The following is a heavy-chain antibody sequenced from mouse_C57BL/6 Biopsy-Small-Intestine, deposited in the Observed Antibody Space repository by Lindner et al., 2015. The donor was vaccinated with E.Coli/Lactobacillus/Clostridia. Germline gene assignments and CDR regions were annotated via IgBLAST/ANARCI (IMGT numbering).Heavy chain of an antibody. CDR1: GYTFTNYA. J-gene: IGHJ4*01. D-gene: IGHD2-13*01. V-gene: IGHV1S29*02. Sequence: SVKVSCKASGYTFTNYALHWVRQAPGERLEWMGWINTGNRNTVYSQSLQGRITISIDTSASTAYMELSSLRSEDTAVYYCARQDYHGDFDSWGQGTLVTVSS. CDR3: ARQDYHGDFDS. CDR2: INTGNRNT.